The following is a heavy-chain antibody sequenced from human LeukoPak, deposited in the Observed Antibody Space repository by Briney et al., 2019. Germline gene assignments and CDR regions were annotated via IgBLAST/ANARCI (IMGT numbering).Heavy chain of an antibody. CDR1: GFTFSDAW. CDR3: TADMPASSRAADY. V-gene: IGHV3-15*01. Sequence: GGSLRLSCAASGFTFSDAWMSWVRQAPGMGREWVGRIKTKADGGTTEYAAPVKGRFSISRDDSKTTLYLQINSLRSEDTAVYYCTADMPASSRAADYWGQGTLVSVSS. D-gene: IGHD2-15*01. CDR2: IKTKADGGTT. J-gene: IGHJ4*02.